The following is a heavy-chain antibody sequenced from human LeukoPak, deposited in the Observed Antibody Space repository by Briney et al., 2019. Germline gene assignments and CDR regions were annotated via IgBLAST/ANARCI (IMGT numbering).Heavy chain of an antibody. CDR1: GFSFSDYY. CDR3: ARTLRFLEWLPFDY. CDR2: ISFDSGDET. V-gene: IGHV3-21*04. J-gene: IGHJ4*02. D-gene: IGHD3-3*01. Sequence: GGSLRLSCAASGFSFSDYYMHWVRQAPGKGLEWVSSISFDSGDETLYADSVKGRFTISRDNTKNSMFLQMDSLTVEDTAVYYCARTLRFLEWLPFDYWGQGTLVTVSS.